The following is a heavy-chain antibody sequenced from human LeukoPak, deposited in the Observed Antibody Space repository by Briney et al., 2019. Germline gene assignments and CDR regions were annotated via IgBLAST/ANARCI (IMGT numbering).Heavy chain of an antibody. CDR1: GNFISRGYY. J-gene: IGHJ4*02. CDR2: IYHGGST. V-gene: IGHV4-38-2*01. CDR3: ARYSRNGVDEIGF. D-gene: IGHD5-12*01. Sequence: SETLSLTCGVSGNFISRGYYWGWIRQPPGRGLEWIGTIYHGGSTYYNPSLTSRVAISVDTSKNQLSLKLTSVTAADTAVYYCARYSRNGVDEIGFWGQGTLVTVSS.